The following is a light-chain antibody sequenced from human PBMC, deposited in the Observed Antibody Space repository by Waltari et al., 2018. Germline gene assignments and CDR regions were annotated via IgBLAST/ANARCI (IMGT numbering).Light chain of an antibody. CDR2: AAS. CDR1: QSVSTN. CDR3: QQYNNWPPYT. V-gene: IGKV3-15*01. Sequence: ERVMTQSPATLSVSPGERATLSCRASQSVSTNLAWYQQKPGQAPRLLIYAASTRATGIPARVSGSWSGTEFTLTISSLQSEDFAVYYCQQYNNWPPYTFGQGTKLEIK. J-gene: IGKJ2*01.